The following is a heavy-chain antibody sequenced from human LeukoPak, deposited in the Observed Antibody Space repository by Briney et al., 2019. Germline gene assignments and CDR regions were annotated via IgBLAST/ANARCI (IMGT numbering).Heavy chain of an antibody. Sequence: GGSLRLSCEASEFTFSSYGMHWVRQAPGKGLEWVAVIWFDGSKKYYADSVKGRFTISRDNSKNTLYLQMNSLRVEDTAVYYCARVGGGSYYFDYWGQGTLVTVSS. V-gene: IGHV3-33*01. J-gene: IGHJ4*02. CDR3: ARVGGGSYYFDY. CDR1: EFTFSSYG. D-gene: IGHD1-26*01. CDR2: IWFDGSKK.